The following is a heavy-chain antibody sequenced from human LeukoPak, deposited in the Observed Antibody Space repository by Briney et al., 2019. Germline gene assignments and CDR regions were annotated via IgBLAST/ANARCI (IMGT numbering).Heavy chain of an antibody. Sequence: ASVKVSCKASGYTFTGYYMHWVRQAPGQGLEWMGWINSNSGGTNYAQKFQGRVTMTRDTSIGTAYMELNRLRSDDTAVYYCAAGGYGDSTPFFEYFQHWGQGTLVTVSS. CDR3: AAGGYGDSTPFFEYFQH. J-gene: IGHJ1*01. D-gene: IGHD4-17*01. CDR2: INSNSGGT. V-gene: IGHV1-2*02. CDR1: GYTFTGYY.